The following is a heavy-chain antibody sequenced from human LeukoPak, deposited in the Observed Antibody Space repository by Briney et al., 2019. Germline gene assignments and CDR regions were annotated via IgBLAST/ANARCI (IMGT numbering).Heavy chain of an antibody. J-gene: IGHJ5*02. CDR2: IYYSGST. D-gene: IGHD2-2*01. CDR1: GGSISSYY. Sequence: SETLSLTCTVSGGSISSYYWSWIRQPPGKGLEWIGYIYYSGSTNYNPSLKSRVTISVDTSKNQFSLKLSSVTAADTAVYYCAREPADNWFDLWGQGTLVTVSS. V-gene: IGHV4-59*01. CDR3: AREPADNWFDL.